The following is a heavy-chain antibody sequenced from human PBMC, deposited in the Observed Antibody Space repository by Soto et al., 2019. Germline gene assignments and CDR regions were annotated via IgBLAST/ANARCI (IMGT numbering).Heavy chain of an antibody. V-gene: IGHV4-4*02. J-gene: IGHJ5*02. CDR3: VRDGTKTLRDCFDP. CDR2: IFHDGTA. D-gene: IGHD1-1*01. CDR1: GVSISSGNW. Sequence: PSETLSLTCAVSGVSISSGNWWTWVRQTPQRGLEYIGEIFHDGTANYYPSFERRVAISVDTSKNQFSLKLTSVTAADTAVYYCVRDGTKTLRDCFDPWGQGISVTVSS.